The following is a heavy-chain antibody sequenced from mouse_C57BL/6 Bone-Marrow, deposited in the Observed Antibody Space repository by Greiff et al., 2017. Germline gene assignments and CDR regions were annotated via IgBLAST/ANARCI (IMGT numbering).Heavy chain of an antibody. D-gene: IGHD1-1*01. CDR2: IDPSDSYT. CDR1: GYTFTSYW. CDR3: AYYGSSSMDY. V-gene: IGHV1-59*01. Sequence: QVHVKQPGAELVRPGTSVKLSCKASGYTFTSYWMHWVKQRPGQGLEWIGVIDPSDSYTNYNQKFKGKATLTVDTSSSTAYMQLSSLTSEDSAVYYCAYYGSSSMDYWGQGTSVTVSS. J-gene: IGHJ4*01.